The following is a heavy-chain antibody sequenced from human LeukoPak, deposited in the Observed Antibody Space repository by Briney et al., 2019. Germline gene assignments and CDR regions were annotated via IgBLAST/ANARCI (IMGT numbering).Heavy chain of an antibody. V-gene: IGHV4-39*01. CDR2: IYYSGNT. D-gene: IGHD3/OR15-3a*01. CDR1: GVSISSSNSY. J-gene: IGHJ4*02. Sequence: SETLSLTCTVSGVSISSSNSYWGWIRQPPGKGLEWIGSIYYSGNTYYNACVKSQVSMSRDTSKNQFSLRLTSVTAADTAVYYCARQTGSGLFILPGGQGTLVTVSS. CDR3: ARQTGSGLFILP.